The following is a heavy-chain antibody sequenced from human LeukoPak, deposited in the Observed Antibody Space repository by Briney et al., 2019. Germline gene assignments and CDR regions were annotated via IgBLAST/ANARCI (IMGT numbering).Heavy chain of an antibody. V-gene: IGHV4-39*01. CDR2: IYYSGST. D-gene: IGHD5-18*01. CDR3: ARLRYSYGFFDY. CDR1: GGSISSSSYY. Sequence: SETLSLTCTVSGGSISSSSYYWGWFRQPPGKGLEWIGSIYYSGSTYYNPSLKSRVTISVDTSKNQFSLKLSSVTAADTAVYYCARLRYSYGFFDYWGQGTLVTVSS. J-gene: IGHJ4*02.